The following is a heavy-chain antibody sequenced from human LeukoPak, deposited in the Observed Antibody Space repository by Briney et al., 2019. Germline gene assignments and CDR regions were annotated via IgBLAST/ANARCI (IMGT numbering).Heavy chain of an antibody. D-gene: IGHD3-10*01. CDR3: ARTPNRITMVRGVTYYFDY. Sequence: GGSLRLSCVASGFTFSSHWMHWVRQVPGKGLVWVSRISSDSSNRRYAESVKGRFAVSRDNAKNTLFLQMNSLRVDDTAVYYCARTPNRITMVRGVTYYFDYWGQGTLVTVFS. V-gene: IGHV3-74*01. CDR2: ISSDSSNR. J-gene: IGHJ4*02. CDR1: GFTFSSHW.